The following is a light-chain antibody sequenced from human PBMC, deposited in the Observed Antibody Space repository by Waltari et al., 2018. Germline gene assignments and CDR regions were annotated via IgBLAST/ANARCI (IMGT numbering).Light chain of an antibody. CDR2: DAS. Sequence: EIVLTQSQATLSLSPGDRATLSCRASQSVNNSLGWYHQNPGQAPRLLIYDASRRATDIPARFSGGGSGTDFTLTISSLEPEDFAVFYCQQRSNWMFTFGQGTKLDIK. J-gene: IGKJ2*01. CDR3: QQRSNWMFT. CDR1: QSVNNS. V-gene: IGKV3-11*01.